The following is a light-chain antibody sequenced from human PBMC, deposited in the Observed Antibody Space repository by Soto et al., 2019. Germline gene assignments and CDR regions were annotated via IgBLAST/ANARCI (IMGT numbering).Light chain of an antibody. CDR1: STDVGGYND. CDR2: DVS. V-gene: IGLV2-14*03. Sequence: QSVLTQPASVSGSPGQSITISCTGTSTDVGGYNDVSWYQHHPGKAPRLMIYDVSDRPSGVSNRFSGSKSGNTASLTISGLQAEDEADYYCSSYTTSDTLVFGGGTQLTVL. CDR3: SSYTTSDTLV. J-gene: IGLJ2*01.